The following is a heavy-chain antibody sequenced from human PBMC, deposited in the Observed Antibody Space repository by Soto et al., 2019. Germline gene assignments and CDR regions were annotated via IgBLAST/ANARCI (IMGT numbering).Heavy chain of an antibody. J-gene: IGHJ4*02. CDR1: GGLFSSYA. V-gene: IGHV1-69*01. CDR3: ATGGSGYVWFNEF. CDR2: IIPVFGTT. D-gene: IGHD3-22*01. Sequence: QEQLVQSGAEVKKPGSSVKVSCKDTGGLFSSYAISWVRQAPGQGLEWMGGIIPVFGTTYYAQKFQDRVTITADETTTTAYTELSSLRSQDTAMYYCATGGSGYVWFNEFWGQGSLVTVSS.